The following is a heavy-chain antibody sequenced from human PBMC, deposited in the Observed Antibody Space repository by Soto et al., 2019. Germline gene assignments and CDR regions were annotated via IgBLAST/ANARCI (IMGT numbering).Heavy chain of an antibody. V-gene: IGHV3-9*01. CDR1: GFTFDDYA. CDR2: ISWNSGSI. Sequence: EVQLVESGGGLVQPGRSLRLSCAASGFTFDDYAMHWVRQAPGKGLEWVSGISWNSGSIGYADSVKGRFTISRDNAKNSLYLQMNSLRAKDTALYYCAKGPTGYYYYYGMDVWGQGTTVTVSS. J-gene: IGHJ6*02. CDR3: AKGPTGYYYYYGMDV. D-gene: IGHD3-10*01.